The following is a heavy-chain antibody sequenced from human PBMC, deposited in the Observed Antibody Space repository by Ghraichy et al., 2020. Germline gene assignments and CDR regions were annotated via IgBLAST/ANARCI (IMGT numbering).Heavy chain of an antibody. D-gene: IGHD6-13*01. V-gene: IGHV3-23*01. CDR2: ISGSGGST. J-gene: IGHJ3*02. CDR3: ARDYSSSWYDAFDI. CDR1: GFTFSSYA. Sequence: SCAASGFTFSSYAMGWVRQAPGKGLEWVSGISGSGGSTYYADSVKGRFTVSRDNSKNTLYLQMNSLRAEDTAVYYCARDYSSSWYDAFDIWGQGTMVTVSS.